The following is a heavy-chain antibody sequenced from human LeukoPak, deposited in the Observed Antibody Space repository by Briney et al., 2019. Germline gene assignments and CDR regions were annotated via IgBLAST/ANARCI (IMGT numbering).Heavy chain of an antibody. Sequence: GRSLRLSCAASGFTFSSYAMHWVRQAPGKGLEWVAVISYDGSNKYYADSVKGRFTISRDNSKNTLYLQMNSLRAEDTAVYYCARVMTTKNYYYYYGMDVWGQGTTVTVSS. CDR3: ARVMTTKNYYYYYGMDV. J-gene: IGHJ6*02. CDR1: GFTFSSYA. D-gene: IGHD4-11*01. CDR2: ISYDGSNK. V-gene: IGHV3-30-3*01.